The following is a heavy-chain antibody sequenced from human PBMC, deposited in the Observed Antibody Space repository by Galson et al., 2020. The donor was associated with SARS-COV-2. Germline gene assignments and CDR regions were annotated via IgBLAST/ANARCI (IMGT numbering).Heavy chain of an antibody. Sequence: ASVTVSCKVSGFTLTELSMHWVRQAPGKGLEWMGGFDPEDGETIYAQKFQGRVTMTEDTSTDTAYMELSSLRSEDTAVYYCATGSGFCSSTSCYTRGLDLQDYYYYYMDVWGKGTTVTVSS. CDR3: ATGSGFCSSTSCYTRGLDLQDYYYYYMDV. CDR2: FDPEDGET. CDR1: GFTLTELS. J-gene: IGHJ6*03. D-gene: IGHD2-2*02. V-gene: IGHV1-24*01.